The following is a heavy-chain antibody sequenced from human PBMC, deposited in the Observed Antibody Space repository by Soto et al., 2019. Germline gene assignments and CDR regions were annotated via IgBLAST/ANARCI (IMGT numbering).Heavy chain of an antibody. Sequence: ASVKVSCKVSGYTLTELSMHWVRQAPGKGLEWMGGFDPEDGETIYAQKFQGRVTMTEDTSTDTAYMELSSLRSEDTAVYSCATSYNINWGWFDPWGQGTLVTVSS. J-gene: IGHJ5*02. D-gene: IGHD7-27*01. CDR2: FDPEDGET. V-gene: IGHV1-24*01. CDR1: GYTLTELS. CDR3: ATSYNINWGWFDP.